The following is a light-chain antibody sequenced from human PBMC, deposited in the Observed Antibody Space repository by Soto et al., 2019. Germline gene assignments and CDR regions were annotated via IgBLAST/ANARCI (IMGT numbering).Light chain of an antibody. V-gene: IGKV2-28*01. CDR1: QIFLHSNGYNY. Sequence: DIVMTQSPLSLPVTPGEPASISCRCSQIFLHSNGYNYLDWYLQKPGQSPQLLIYLGSNRASGVPDRFSGSGSGTDFTLKISRVEAEDVGVYYCMQALQTPPTFRQGTKVDI. CDR2: LGS. J-gene: IGKJ1*01. CDR3: MQALQTPPT.